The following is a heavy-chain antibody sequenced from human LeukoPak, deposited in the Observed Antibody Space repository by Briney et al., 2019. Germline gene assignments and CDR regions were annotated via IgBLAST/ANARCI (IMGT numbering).Heavy chain of an antibody. Sequence: PGGSLRLSCAAYGFTFSSYWMSWVRQAPGKGLEWVANIKQDGSEKYYVDSVKGRFTISRDNAKNSLYLQMNSLRAEDTAVYYCARESPSTTASYYFDYWGQGTLVTVSS. V-gene: IGHV3-7*01. CDR2: IKQDGSEK. J-gene: IGHJ4*02. CDR3: ARESPSTTASYYFDY. D-gene: IGHD1-1*01. CDR1: GFTFSSYW.